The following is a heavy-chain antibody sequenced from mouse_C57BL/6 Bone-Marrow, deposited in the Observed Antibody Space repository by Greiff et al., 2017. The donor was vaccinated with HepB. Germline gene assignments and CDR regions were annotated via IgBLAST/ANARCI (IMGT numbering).Heavy chain of an antibody. V-gene: IGHV1-64*01. CDR3: AREDYGTWFAD. Sequence: VQLQQPGAELVKPGASVKLSCKASGYTFTSYWMHWVKQRPGQGLEWIGMIHPNSGSTNYNEKFKSKATLTVDKSSSTAYMQLSSLTSEDSAVYYCAREDYGTWFADWGQGTLVTVSA. CDR1: GYTFTSYW. D-gene: IGHD1-1*01. CDR2: IHPNSGST. J-gene: IGHJ3*01.